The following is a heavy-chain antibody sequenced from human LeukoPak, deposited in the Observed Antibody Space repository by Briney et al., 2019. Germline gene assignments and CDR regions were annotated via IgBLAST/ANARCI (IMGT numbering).Heavy chain of an antibody. CDR3: ARDHFVHDFWSGYRYFDY. CDR1: GFTFSSYG. Sequence: PWGSLRLSCAASGFTFSSYGMHWVRQAPGKGLEWVAVIWYDGSNKYYADSVKGRFTISRDNSRNTLYLQMNSLRAEDTAVYYCARDHFVHDFWSGYRYFDYWGQGTLVTVSS. V-gene: IGHV3-33*01. CDR2: IWYDGSNK. J-gene: IGHJ4*02. D-gene: IGHD3-3*01.